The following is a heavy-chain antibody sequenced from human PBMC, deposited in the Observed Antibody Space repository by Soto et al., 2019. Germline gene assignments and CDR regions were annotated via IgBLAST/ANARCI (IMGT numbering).Heavy chain of an antibody. D-gene: IGHD2-2*02. Sequence: GGSLRLACSGSGVRLDDFAINGVRQPPGKGLEWVGLSRNQSYQETTEYAAAVEGRFTLPRDNSHALAYPQLNSLNIPDSAVYYCSGAENTDTPYFSLYWGQRT. J-gene: IGHJ4*02. CDR1: GVRLDDFA. CDR2: SRNQSYQETT. V-gene: IGHV3-49*04. CDR3: SGAENTDTPYFSLY.